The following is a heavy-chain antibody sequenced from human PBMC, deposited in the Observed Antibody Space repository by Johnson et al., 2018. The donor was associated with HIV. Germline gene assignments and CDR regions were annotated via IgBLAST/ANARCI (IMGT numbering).Heavy chain of an antibody. V-gene: IGHV3-23*04. CDR1: GFSVSSNY. CDR3: AKANVSGSYWAFDI. J-gene: IGHJ3*02. Sequence: QLVESGGGVVQPGRSLRLSCAASGFSVSSNYMSWVRQAPGKGLEWVSAISGSGGSTYYADSVKGRFTISRDNSKNTLYLQMNSLRAEDTAVYYCAKANVSGSYWAFDIWGQGTMVTVSS. CDR2: ISGSGGST. D-gene: IGHD3-10*01.